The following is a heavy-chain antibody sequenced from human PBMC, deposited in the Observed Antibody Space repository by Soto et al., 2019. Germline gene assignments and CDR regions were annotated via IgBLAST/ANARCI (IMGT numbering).Heavy chain of an antibody. CDR3: ARGLVVPAGDAFDI. Sequence: EVQLVESGGGLVQPGGSLRLSCAASGFTFRSYWMHWVRQAPGKGLVWVSRINGGGSSTSYADSVKGRFTISRDNAKNTLYLQMNSLRAEDTAVYYCARGLVVPAGDAFDIWGQGTMLTVSS. CDR2: INGGGSST. V-gene: IGHV3-74*01. D-gene: IGHD2-2*01. J-gene: IGHJ3*02. CDR1: GFTFRSYW.